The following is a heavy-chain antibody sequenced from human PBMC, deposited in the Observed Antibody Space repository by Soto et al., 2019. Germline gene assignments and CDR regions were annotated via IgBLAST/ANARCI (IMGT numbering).Heavy chain of an antibody. V-gene: IGHV4-34*01. CDR2: INHSGST. CDR3: ARGRDRKVVDY. J-gene: IGHJ4*02. CDR1: GGSFSGYY. Sequence: PSETLSLTCAVYGGSFSGYYWSWIRQPPGKGLEWIGEINHSGSTNYNPSLKSRVTISVDTSKNQFSLKLSSVTAADTAVYYCARGRDRKVVDYWGQGTLVTVSS.